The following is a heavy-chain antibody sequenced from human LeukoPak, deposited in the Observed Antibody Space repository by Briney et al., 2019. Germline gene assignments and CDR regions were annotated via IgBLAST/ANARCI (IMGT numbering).Heavy chain of an antibody. CDR1: GLTFSSYG. CDR3: ARGGKKALAGTRSPQYFQH. V-gene: IGHV3-30*02. D-gene: IGHD6-19*01. Sequence: GGSLRLSCAASGLTFSSYGMHWVRQAPGKGLGWVAFIRYDGSNKYYADSVKGRFTISRDNSKNTLYLQMNSLRPEDTAVYYCARGGKKALAGTRSPQYFQHWGQGTLVTVSS. J-gene: IGHJ1*01. CDR2: IRYDGSNK.